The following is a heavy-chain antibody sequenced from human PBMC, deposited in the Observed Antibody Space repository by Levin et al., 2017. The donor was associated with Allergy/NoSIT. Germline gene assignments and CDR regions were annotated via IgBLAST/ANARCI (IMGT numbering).Heavy chain of an antibody. D-gene: IGHD3-16*01. Sequence: GGSLRLSCAASGFTVSSNYMSWVRQAQGKGLEWVSVIYSGGSTYYADSVKGRFTISRDNSKNTLYLQMNSLRAEDTAVYYCARDIRMVTFGYWGQGTLVTVSS. CDR1: GFTVSSNY. V-gene: IGHV3-66*01. J-gene: IGHJ4*02. CDR3: ARDIRMVTFGY. CDR2: IYSGGST.